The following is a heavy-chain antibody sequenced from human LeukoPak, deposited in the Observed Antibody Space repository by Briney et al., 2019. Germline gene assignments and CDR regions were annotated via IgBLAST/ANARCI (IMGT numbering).Heavy chain of an antibody. V-gene: IGHV1-8*01. CDR1: GYTFTSHD. Sequence: ASVKVSCKASGYTFTSHDVNWLRQATGQGLEWLGWMNPNSGHSGFAQKFQGRVTMTRDTSISPAYMELSSLRSEDTAMYYCAMYYYDSSGPYVGAFDIWGQGTMVTVSS. D-gene: IGHD3-22*01. J-gene: IGHJ3*02. CDR2: MNPNSGHS. CDR3: AMYYYDSSGPYVGAFDI.